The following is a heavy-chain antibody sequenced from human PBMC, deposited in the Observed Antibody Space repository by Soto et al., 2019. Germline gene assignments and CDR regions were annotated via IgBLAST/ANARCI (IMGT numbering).Heavy chain of an antibody. V-gene: IGHV2-5*02. CDR3: AHRGPKESIFDF. Sequence: QITLKESGPTLVKPTQTLTLTCTFSGFSLSAGGVGVGWIRQPPGKALECLALIYWDDDKRYRPSLKSRLTITKDTSQNQVVLTMTNMDPMDTATYYCAHRGPKESIFDFWGQGTLVTVSS. CDR1: GFSLSAGGVG. J-gene: IGHJ4*02. CDR2: IYWDDDK.